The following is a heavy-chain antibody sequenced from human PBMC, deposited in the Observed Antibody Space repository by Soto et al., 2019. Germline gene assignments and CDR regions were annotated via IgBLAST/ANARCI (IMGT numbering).Heavy chain of an antibody. CDR3: ARDGVHCSGGSCYSNY. CDR1: GYTFTSYG. V-gene: IGHV1-18*01. Sequence: ASVKVSCKASGYTFTSYGISWVRQAPGQGLEWMGWISAYSGNTNYAQELQGRVTMTTDTSTSTAYMELRSLRSDDTAVYYCARDGVHCSGGSCYSNYWGQGTLVTVSS. J-gene: IGHJ4*02. CDR2: ISAYSGNT. D-gene: IGHD2-15*01.